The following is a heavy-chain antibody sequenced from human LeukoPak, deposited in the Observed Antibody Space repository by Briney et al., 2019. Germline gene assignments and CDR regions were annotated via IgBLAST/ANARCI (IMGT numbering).Heavy chain of an antibody. D-gene: IGHD5-12*01. CDR1: GFGFSSFW. V-gene: IGHV3-7*01. CDR2: IKEDGSEE. CDR3: AREAGYDYYIDY. J-gene: IGHJ4*02. Sequence: PGGSLRLSCAASGFGFSSFWMTWVRQAPGKGLEWVANIKEDGSEENYVASVKGRFTISRDNAKNSLYLQMNSLRAEDTAVYFCAREAGYDYYIDYWGQGTLVTVSS.